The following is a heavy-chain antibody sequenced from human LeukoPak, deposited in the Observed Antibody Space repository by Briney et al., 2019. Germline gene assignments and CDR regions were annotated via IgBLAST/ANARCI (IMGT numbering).Heavy chain of an antibody. V-gene: IGHV1-69*06. D-gene: IGHD3-10*01. CDR3: ARAAYYYGSGTNYGMDV. CDR2: IIPIFGTA. CDR1: GGTFSSYA. J-gene: IGHJ6*04. Sequence: SVKVSCKASGGTFSSYAISWVRQAPGQGLEWMGGIIPIFGTANYAQKFQGRVTITADKSTSTAYMELSSLRSEDTAVYYCARAAYYYGSGTNYGMDVWGKGTTVTVSS.